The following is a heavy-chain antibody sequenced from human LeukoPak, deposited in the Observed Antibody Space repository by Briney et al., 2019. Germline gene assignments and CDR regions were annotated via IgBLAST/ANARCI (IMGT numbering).Heavy chain of an antibody. CDR2: ISSSGSTI. CDR1: GFTFSSYE. J-gene: IGHJ6*03. V-gene: IGHV3-48*03. CDR3: ARDVQLLWFGELCYMDV. D-gene: IGHD3-10*01. Sequence: GGSLRLSCAASGFTFSSYEMNWVRQAPGKGLEWVSYISSSGSTIYYADSVKGRFTISRDNAKNSLYLQMNSLRAEDTAVYYCARDVQLLWFGELCYMDVWGKGTTVTISS.